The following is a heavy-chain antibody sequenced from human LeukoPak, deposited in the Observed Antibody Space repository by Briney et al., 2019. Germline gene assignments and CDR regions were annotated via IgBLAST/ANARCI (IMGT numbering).Heavy chain of an antibody. D-gene: IGHD2-2*01. CDR3: ARDRRGRYCSSTSCHSGIYYYYYYMDV. J-gene: IGHJ6*03. Sequence: SETLSLTCTVSGRSISSGDYYWSWIRQPPGKGLEWIAYIYYSGSTYYNPSPKSRVTISVDTSKNQFSLKLSSVTAADTAVYYCARDRRGRYCSSTSCHSGIYYYYYYMDVWGKGTTVTVSS. V-gene: IGHV4-30-4*08. CDR1: GRSISSGDYY. CDR2: IYYSGST.